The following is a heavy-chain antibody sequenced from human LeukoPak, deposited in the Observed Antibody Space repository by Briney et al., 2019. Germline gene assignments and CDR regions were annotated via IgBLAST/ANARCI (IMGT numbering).Heavy chain of an antibody. Sequence: GGSLRLSCAASGFTFSSYAMHWVRQAPEKGLEYVSAISLNGGSTYYANSVKGRFTISRDNSKNTLYLQMGSLRAEDMAVYYCARVVRYYYMDVWGKGTTVTVSS. CDR3: ARVVRYYYMDV. V-gene: IGHV3-64*01. J-gene: IGHJ6*03. CDR2: ISLNGGST. CDR1: GFTFSSYA.